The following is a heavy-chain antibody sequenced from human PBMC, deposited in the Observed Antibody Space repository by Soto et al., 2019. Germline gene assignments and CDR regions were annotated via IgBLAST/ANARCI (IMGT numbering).Heavy chain of an antibody. V-gene: IGHV4-59*01. CDR1: GGSISSYY. CDR3: ARGTYYYDSSGYYNFAY. J-gene: IGHJ4*02. Sequence: SETLSLTCTVSGGSISSYYWSWIRQPPGKGLEWIGYIYYSGSTNYNPSLKSRVTISVGKSKNQFSLKLSSDTAADTAVYYCARGTYYYDSSGYYNFAYWGQGTLVTVSS. D-gene: IGHD3-22*01. CDR2: IYYSGST.